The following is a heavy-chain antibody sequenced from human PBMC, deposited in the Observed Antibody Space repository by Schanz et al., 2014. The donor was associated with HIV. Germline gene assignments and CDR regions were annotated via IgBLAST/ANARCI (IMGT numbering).Heavy chain of an antibody. Sequence: QVQLVQSGAEVKKPGSSVKVFCRASGGTFINYAFSWVRQAPGQGLEWMGGIIPLFGTSNYAQKFQGRATITADESTSTAYMELNSLRSEDTAVYYCARDSPVAAGTLDYWGQGTLVTVSS. V-gene: IGHV1-69*01. CDR3: ARDSPVAAGTLDY. D-gene: IGHD6-13*01. CDR2: IIPLFGTS. CDR1: GGTFINYA. J-gene: IGHJ4*02.